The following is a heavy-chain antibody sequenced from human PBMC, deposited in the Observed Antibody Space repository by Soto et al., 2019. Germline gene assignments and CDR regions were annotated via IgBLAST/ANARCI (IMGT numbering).Heavy chain of an antibody. CDR1: GYTFTSYG. CDR2: ISAYNGNT. V-gene: IGHV1-18*01. D-gene: IGHD3-10*01. J-gene: IGHJ6*02. Sequence: QVQLVQSGAEVKKPGASVKVSYKASGYTFTSYGISWVRQAPGQGLEWMGWISAYNGNTNYAQKLQGRVTMTTDTSTSTAYMELRGLRSDDTAVYYCARDRFGESRWYYGMDVWGQGTTVTVSS. CDR3: ARDRFGESRWYYGMDV.